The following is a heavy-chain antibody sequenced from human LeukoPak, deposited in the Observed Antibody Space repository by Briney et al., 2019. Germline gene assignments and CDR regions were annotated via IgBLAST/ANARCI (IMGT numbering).Heavy chain of an antibody. CDR2: FSGIGDVK. CDR3: AKAGAQKWLRMHFDN. J-gene: IGHJ4*02. CDR1: GFTLTKYI. Sequence: GGSLRLSCAASGFTLTKYIMNWVPEPPGEGREGGADFSGIGDVKYDAESVKGRFTIFRDNSKNSLYLQMARLRAEDTAVYYCAKAGAQKWLRMHFDNWGERTLVTVSS. D-gene: IGHD5-18*01. V-gene: IGHV3-23*01.